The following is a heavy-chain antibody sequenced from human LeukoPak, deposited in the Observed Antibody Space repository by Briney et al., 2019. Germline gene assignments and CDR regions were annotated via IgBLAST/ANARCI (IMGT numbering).Heavy chain of an antibody. V-gene: IGHV4-59*01. D-gene: IGHD3-10*01. CDR3: ASFRGYYGSGSFQPDDY. J-gene: IGHJ4*02. CDR2: IYYSGST. CDR1: GGSISSYY. Sequence: SETLSLTCTVSGGSISSYYWSWIRQPPGKGLEWIGYIYYSGSTNYNPSLKSRVTISVDTSKNQFSLKLSSVTAADTAVYYCASFRGYYGSGSFQPDDYWGQGTLVTVSS.